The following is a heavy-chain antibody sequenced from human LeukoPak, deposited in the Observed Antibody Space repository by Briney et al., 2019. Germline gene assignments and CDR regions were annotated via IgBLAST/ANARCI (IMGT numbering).Heavy chain of an antibody. CDR3: ARHGYSGSYYDY. CDR1: GVPISSRNYY. Sequence: PSETLSLICTVSGVPISSRNYYWGWIRQPPGEGLEWIGSLYDSGTTYYNPSLESRVTVSVDTSKNQFSLKLSSVTAADTAVYYCARHGYSGSYYDYWGQGTLVTVSS. V-gene: IGHV4-39*01. J-gene: IGHJ4*02. CDR2: LYDSGTT. D-gene: IGHD1-26*01.